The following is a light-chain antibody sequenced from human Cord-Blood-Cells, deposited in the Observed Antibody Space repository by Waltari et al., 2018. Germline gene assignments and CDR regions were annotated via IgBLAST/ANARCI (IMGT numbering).Light chain of an antibody. V-gene: IGLV2-14*01. CDR1: SSDVGGYNY. J-gene: IGLJ3*02. CDR3: SSYTSGSRV. Sequence: QSALTQPASVSGSPGQSITISCTGTSSDVGGYNYVSWYQQHPGKAPKLMFYDVSKRPSGVSNRFSGSKPGNAASLTITGRQAEDEADYYCSSYTSGSRVFGGGTKLTVL. CDR2: DVS.